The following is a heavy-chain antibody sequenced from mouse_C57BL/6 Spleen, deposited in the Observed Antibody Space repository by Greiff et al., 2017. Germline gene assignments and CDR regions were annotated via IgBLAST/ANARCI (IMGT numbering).Heavy chain of an antibody. CDR2: IDPEDGET. CDR3: ARPAYYSNYVYFDY. V-gene: IGHV14-2*01. D-gene: IGHD2-5*01. J-gene: IGHJ2*01. CDR1: GFNIKDYY. Sequence: EVKLQQSGAELVKPGASVKLSCTASGFNIKDYYMHWVKQRTEQGLEWIGRIDPEDGETKYAPKFQGKATITADTSSNTAYLQLSSLTSEDTAVYYCARPAYYSNYVYFDYWGQGTTLTVSS.